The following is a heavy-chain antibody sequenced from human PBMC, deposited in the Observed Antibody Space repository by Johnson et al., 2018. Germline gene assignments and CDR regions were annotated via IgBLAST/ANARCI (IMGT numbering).Heavy chain of an antibody. CDR1: GFTFGDYA. D-gene: IGHD2-2*01. Sequence: QLVQSGGGLVQPGRSLRLSCTTSGFTFGDYAMSWFRQAPGKGLEWVGFIRSKAYGGTTEYAASVKGRFTISRGDSKSIAYLQMNSRKTEDAAVYYCTGGREYPSYDDMDGGGQGTTVTVSS. CDR2: IRSKAYGGTT. J-gene: IGHJ6*02. CDR3: TGGREYPSYDDMDG. V-gene: IGHV3-49*03.